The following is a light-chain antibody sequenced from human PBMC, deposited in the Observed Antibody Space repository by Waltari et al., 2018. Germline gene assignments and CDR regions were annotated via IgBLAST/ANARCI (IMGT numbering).Light chain of an antibody. V-gene: IGKV1-5*03. J-gene: IGKJ1*01. CDR1: QRINSW. CDR2: KAS. Sequence: IQMTQSPSTVSAPVGDRVTITCRASQRINSWLAWYQQKPGKAPKLLLYKASTLESGVPSRFSGSGSGTEFTLTISSLQPDDFATYYCHQYNSYSAFGQGTKVEVK. CDR3: HQYNSYSA.